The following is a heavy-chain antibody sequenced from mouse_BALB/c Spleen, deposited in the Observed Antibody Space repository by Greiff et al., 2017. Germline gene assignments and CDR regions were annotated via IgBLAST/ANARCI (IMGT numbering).Heavy chain of an antibody. CDR2: IDPENGDT. V-gene: IGHV14-4*02. CDR3: NAGDSTAPSYYAMDY. Sequence: VQLQQSGAELVRSGASVKLSCTASGFNIKDYYMHWVKQRPEQGLEWIGWIDPENGDTEYAPKFQGKATMTADTSSNTAYLQLSSLTSEDTAVYYCNAGDSTAPSYYAMDYWGQGTSVTVSS. D-gene: IGHD1-2*01. J-gene: IGHJ4*01. CDR1: GFNIKDYY.